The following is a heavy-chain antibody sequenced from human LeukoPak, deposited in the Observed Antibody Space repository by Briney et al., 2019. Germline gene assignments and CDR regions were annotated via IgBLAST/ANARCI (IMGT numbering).Heavy chain of an antibody. CDR1: GFIFSTYV. V-gene: IGHV3-30-3*01. J-gene: IGHJ4*02. Sequence: GGSLRLSCTASGFIFSTYVIHWVRQAPGKGLEWVAVTSYDGSNKNYADSVKGRFTISRDNSKNTLYLDMSSLRPEDTGVYYCARGETVTTSLYYFDYWGQGTLVTVAS. D-gene: IGHD1-1*01. CDR2: TSYDGSNK. CDR3: ARGETVTTSLYYFDY.